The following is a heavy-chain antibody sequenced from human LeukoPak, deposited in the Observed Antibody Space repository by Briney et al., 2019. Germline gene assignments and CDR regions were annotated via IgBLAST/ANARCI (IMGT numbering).Heavy chain of an antibody. CDR1: GFTFNNYF. J-gene: IGHJ4*02. Sequence: GGSLRLSCAASGFTFNNYFMHWVRQAPGKGLVWVSRITSDGSGTNYADSVKGRFTISRDNAKNTLYLQMNSLRVEDTAVNYCVNLGYCTTSSCQPWGQGTLVTVSS. V-gene: IGHV3-74*01. CDR2: ITSDGSGT. CDR3: VNLGYCTTSSCQP. D-gene: IGHD2-2*01.